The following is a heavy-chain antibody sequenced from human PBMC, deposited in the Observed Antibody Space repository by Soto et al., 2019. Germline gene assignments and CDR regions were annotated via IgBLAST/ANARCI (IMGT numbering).Heavy chain of an antibody. D-gene: IGHD2-2*01. CDR1: GGSISSDGYY. CDR2: ISNSGRT. Sequence: QVQLQESGPGLVKPSQTLSLTCSVSGGSISSDGYYWSWVRQHPGKGLEGIGYISNSGRTYFHPSLMSRLIISLDTSKNKFSLKLSSVTAADTAVYYCARGRNIVLESSTGGFDFWGQGTLVNVSS. CDR3: ARGRNIVLESSTGGFDF. V-gene: IGHV4-31*02. J-gene: IGHJ4*02.